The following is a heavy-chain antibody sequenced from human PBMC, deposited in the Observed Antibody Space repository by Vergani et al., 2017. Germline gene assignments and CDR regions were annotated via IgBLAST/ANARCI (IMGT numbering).Heavy chain of an antibody. CDR1: GFTVSNYD. CDR2: IQFDGSNQ. Sequence: QVQLVESGGGVVQRGGCLRLSCATSGFTVSNYDMQWIRQGPGKGLEFVAFIQFDGSNQYYADSVKGRFTLSRDFSKNTLYLQMNSLRTDDTATYYCAKHFRGWGIDYWGQGTQVIVSS. V-gene: IGHV3-30*02. D-gene: IGHD3-16*01. CDR3: AKHFRGWGIDY. J-gene: IGHJ4*02.